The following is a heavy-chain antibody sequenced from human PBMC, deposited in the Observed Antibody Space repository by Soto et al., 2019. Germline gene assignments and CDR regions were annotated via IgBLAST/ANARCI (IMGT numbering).Heavy chain of an antibody. V-gene: IGHV3-9*01. CDR1: GFTFDDYA. J-gene: IGHJ4*02. Sequence: PGGSLRLSCAASGFTFDDYAMHWVRQAPGKGLEWVSGISWNSGSIGYADSVKGRFTISRDNAKNSLYLQMDRLRVDDTAVYYCAASGSRSKWAKTPGVFDHWGQGTLVTVSS. CDR2: ISWNSGSI. D-gene: IGHD1-26*01. CDR3: AASGSRSKWAKTPGVFDH.